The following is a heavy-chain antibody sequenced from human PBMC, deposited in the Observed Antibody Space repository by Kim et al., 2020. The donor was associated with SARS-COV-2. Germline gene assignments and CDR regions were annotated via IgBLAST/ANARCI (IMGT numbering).Heavy chain of an antibody. V-gene: IGHV4-34*01. CDR3: ARGAIFGVPILGY. D-gene: IGHD3-3*01. J-gene: IGHJ4*02. CDR2: INHRGNT. CDR1: GGSFSNYY. Sequence: SENLSLTCAVYGGSFSNYYWSWIRQPPGKGLEWIGEINHRGNTNYNPSLESRVTVSADTSKNQLSLKLTSVTAADTALYYCARGAIFGVPILGYWGQGTLVTVSS.